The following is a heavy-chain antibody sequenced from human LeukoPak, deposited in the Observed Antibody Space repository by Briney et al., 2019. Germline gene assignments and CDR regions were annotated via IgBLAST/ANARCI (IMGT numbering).Heavy chain of an antibody. V-gene: IGHV3-23*01. CDR3: AKKLVPNARAWFDP. CDR1: GFTFTTYS. Sequence: PGGSLRLSCAASGFTFTTYSMTWVRQAPGKGLEWVSVISGDGGHTYYADSVKGRFTISRDNSKNTLYLQMNSLRAEDTAIYYCAKKLVPNARAWFDPWGQGTLVTVPS. CDR2: ISGDGGHT. D-gene: IGHD5-12*01. J-gene: IGHJ5*02.